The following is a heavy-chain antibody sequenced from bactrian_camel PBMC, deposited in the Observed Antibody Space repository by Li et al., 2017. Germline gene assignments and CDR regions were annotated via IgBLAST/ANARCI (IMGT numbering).Heavy chain of an antibody. CDR3: AARRGACGAEWWLFGY. CDR1: GFTFSRYS. V-gene: IGHV3S40*01. J-gene: IGHJ6*01. Sequence: VQLVESGGGLVQPGGSLRLSCAASGFTFSRYSLSWVRQAPGKGLEWVSLITSESSSTYSADSVKGRFTISRDNAKNTVYLQMNSLKPEDTAMYYCAARRGACGAEWWLFGYRGQGTQVTVS. CDR2: ITSESSST. D-gene: IGHD7*01.